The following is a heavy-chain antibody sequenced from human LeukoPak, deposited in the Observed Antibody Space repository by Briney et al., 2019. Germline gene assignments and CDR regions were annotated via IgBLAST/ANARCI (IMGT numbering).Heavy chain of an antibody. CDR2: IIPIFGTA. J-gene: IGHJ4*02. D-gene: IGHD5-18*01. CDR3: ARGASGYSYGYVDY. Sequence: ASVKVSCKASGGTFSSYAISWVRQAPGQGLEWMGGIIPIFGTANYAQKFQGRVTITADKSTSTAYMELSSLRSEDTAVYYCARGASGYSYGYVDYWGQGTLVTVSS. V-gene: IGHV1-69*06. CDR1: GGTFSSYA.